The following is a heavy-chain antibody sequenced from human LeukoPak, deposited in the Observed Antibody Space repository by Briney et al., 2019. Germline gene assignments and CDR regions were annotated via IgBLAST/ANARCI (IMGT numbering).Heavy chain of an antibody. J-gene: IGHJ4*02. V-gene: IGHV5-51*01. CDR3: AAGMAVRGKYYFDY. D-gene: IGHD6-19*01. CDR1: GYSFTSYW. Sequence: GESLKISCKGSGYSFTSYWIGWVRQMPGKGLEWLGIIYPGDSNTRYSPSIQGQVTISADKSISTACLQWSSLKASDTTMYYCAAGMAVRGKYYFDYWGQGTLVTVSS. CDR2: IYPGDSNT.